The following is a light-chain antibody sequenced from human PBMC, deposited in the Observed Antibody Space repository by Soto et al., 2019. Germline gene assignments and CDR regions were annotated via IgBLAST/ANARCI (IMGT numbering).Light chain of an antibody. CDR1: QSVSSNY. J-gene: IGKJ5*01. CDR2: AAS. CDR3: QLYGSSPPSIT. V-gene: IGKV3-20*01. Sequence: EIVLTQSPGTLSLSPGERATLSCRASQSVSSNYLAWYQQKPGQAPRLLLYAASYRVGGIPDRFSGSGSGTDFTLTISRLEPEDFAVYYCQLYGSSPPSITFGQGTRLEIK.